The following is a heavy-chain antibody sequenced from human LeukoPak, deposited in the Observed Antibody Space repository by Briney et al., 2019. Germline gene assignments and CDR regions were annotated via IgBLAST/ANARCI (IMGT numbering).Heavy chain of an antibody. V-gene: IGHV1-8*01. Sequence: ASVKVSCKTSGYPFTTYEINWVRQATGQGLEWMGWVHPNSGDTDYAQKFQGRVTMTRSTSINTAYMELSSLTSDDTALYYCARGPRFDPWGQGTLVTVSS. CDR1: GYPFTTYE. CDR2: VHPNSGDT. J-gene: IGHJ5*02. CDR3: ARGPRFDP.